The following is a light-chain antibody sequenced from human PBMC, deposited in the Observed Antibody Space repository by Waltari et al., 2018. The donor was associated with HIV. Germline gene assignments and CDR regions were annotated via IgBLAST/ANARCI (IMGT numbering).Light chain of an antibody. CDR1: NSDAGSYNR. Sequence: QYALTLPPSVSGSPGQSVLISCTGNNSDAGSYNRVSWYQLPPGTAPKPIIYEVNTRPSGAPDRFSGSKSGNTASLTISGLQAEDEADYYCSSYTSSSTLWMFGGGTKLTVL. J-gene: IGLJ3*02. CDR3: SSYTSSSTLWM. CDR2: EVN. V-gene: IGLV2-18*02.